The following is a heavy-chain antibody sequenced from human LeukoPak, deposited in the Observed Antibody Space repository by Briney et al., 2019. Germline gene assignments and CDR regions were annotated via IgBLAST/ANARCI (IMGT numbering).Heavy chain of an antibody. D-gene: IGHD3-3*01. Sequence: PGGSLRLSCAASGFTVSSNYMSWVRQAPGKGLEWVSVIYSGGSTYYADSVKGRFTISRDNAKNSLYLQMNSLRAEDTAVYYCARATGVTIFGVVIIPPDYWGQGTLVTVSS. CDR2: IYSGGST. CDR3: ARATGVTIFGVVIIPPDY. CDR1: GFTVSSNY. J-gene: IGHJ4*02. V-gene: IGHV3-53*01.